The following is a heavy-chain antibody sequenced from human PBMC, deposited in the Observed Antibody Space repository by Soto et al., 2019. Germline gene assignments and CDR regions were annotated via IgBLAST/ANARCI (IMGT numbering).Heavy chain of an antibody. D-gene: IGHD2-2*01. Sequence: EVQLLESGGGLVQPGGSLRLSCAASGFTFSSYAMSWVRQAPGKGLEWVSAISGSGGSTYYADSVKGRFTISRDNTKNSLYLQMNSLRAEDTAIYYWARESCSSSSCSTRYGMDVWGQGSTVTVSS. V-gene: IGHV3-23*01. CDR1: GFTFSSYA. J-gene: IGHJ6*02. CDR3: ARESCSSSSCSTRYGMDV. CDR2: ISGSGGST.